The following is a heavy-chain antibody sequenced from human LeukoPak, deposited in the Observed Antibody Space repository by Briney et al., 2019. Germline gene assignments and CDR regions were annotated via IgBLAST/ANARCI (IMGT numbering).Heavy chain of an antibody. CDR2: ISSSSSYI. J-gene: IGHJ4*02. CDR1: GFTFSSYS. Sequence: GSLRLSCAASGFTFSSYSMNWVRQAPGKGLEWVSSISSSSSYIYYADSVKGRFTISRDNAKNSLYLQMNSLRAEDTAVYYCATWDPLLLPQDDYWGQGTLVTVSS. V-gene: IGHV3-21*01. CDR3: ATWDPLLLPQDDY. D-gene: IGHD2/OR15-2a*01.